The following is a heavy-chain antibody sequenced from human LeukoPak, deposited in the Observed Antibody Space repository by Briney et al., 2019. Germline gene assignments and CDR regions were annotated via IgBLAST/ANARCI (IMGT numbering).Heavy chain of an antibody. CDR2: ISSGSRAI. D-gene: IGHD4-17*01. CDR1: GFNFGAYS. Sequence: GGSLRLSCASSGFNFGAYSMNWVRQAPGKGLEWVSYISSGSRAIYYRDSVKGRFTISRDNAKNLLYLQMNSLRAEDTAVYYCARSENGDYDFWGQGTLVTVSS. CDR3: ARSENGDYDF. J-gene: IGHJ4*02. V-gene: IGHV3-48*01.